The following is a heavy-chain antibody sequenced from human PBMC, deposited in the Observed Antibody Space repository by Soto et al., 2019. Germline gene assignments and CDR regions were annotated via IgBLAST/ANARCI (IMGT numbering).Heavy chain of an antibody. J-gene: IGHJ3*02. CDR2: MNPNSGNT. CDR1: GYTFTSYD. V-gene: IGHV1-8*01. D-gene: IGHD4-17*01. CDR3: ARGDGGKYGDYLSSDAFDI. Sequence: QVQLVQSGAEVKKPGASVKVSCKASGYTFTSYDINWVRQATGQGLEWMGWMNPNSGNTGYAQKFQGRVTMTRNTXXSXAXXELSSLRSEDTAVYYCARGDGGKYGDYLSSDAFDIWGQGTMVTVSS.